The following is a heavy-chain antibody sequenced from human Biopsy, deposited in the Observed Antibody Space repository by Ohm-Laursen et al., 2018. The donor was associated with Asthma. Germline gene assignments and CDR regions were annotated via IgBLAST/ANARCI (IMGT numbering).Heavy chain of an antibody. CDR2: IKSKTDGGTT. CDR3: TTGIDY. CDR1: GFTFSDYY. V-gene: IGHV3-15*01. J-gene: IGHJ4*02. Sequence: SLRLSCTASGFTFSDYYMSWIRQAPGKGLEWVGRIKSKTDGGTTDYAAPVKGRFTISRDDSKNTLYLQMNSLKTEDTAVYYCTTGIDYWSQGTLVTVSS.